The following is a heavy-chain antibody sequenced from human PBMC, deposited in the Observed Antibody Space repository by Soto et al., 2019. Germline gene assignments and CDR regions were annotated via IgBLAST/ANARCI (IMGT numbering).Heavy chain of an antibody. D-gene: IGHD6-19*01. CDR3: ARREQSDYYYMDV. V-gene: IGHV3-64*01. J-gene: IGHJ6*03. CDR1: GFTFSNYG. Sequence: PGGSLRISCEASGFTFSNYGMDWVRQAPGKVLEYVSGISSNGVGTYYANSVKDRFTISRDNSKNTLYLQMGSLRAEDMAVYYCARREQSDYYYMDVWGKGTSVTVSS. CDR2: ISSNGVGT.